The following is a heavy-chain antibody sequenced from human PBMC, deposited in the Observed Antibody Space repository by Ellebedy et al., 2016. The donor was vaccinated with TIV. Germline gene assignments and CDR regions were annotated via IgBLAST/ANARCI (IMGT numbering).Heavy chain of an antibody. CDR3: TRDRVVGVTTFVY. V-gene: IGHV1-46*01. Sequence: AASVKVSCKASGYTFTSYYMHWVRQAPGQRLEWMGIIDPLGGTTSYAENFQGRVSMTRDTSTSTVYLELISLRSEDSAVYYCTRDRVVGVTTFVYWGQGTVVTVSS. J-gene: IGHJ4*02. CDR1: GYTFTSYY. D-gene: IGHD4-17*01. CDR2: IDPLGGTT.